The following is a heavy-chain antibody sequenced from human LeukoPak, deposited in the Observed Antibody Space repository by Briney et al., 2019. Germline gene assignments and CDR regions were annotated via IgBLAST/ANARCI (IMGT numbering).Heavy chain of an antibody. CDR3: AKDAPPTWYYDSSGYTEDY. CDR1: GFTFSSYG. Sequence: GGSVRLSCAASGFTFSSYGMHWVRKAPGKGLEWVAFIRYDGSNKYYADSVKGRFTISRDNSKNTLYLQMNSLRAEDTAVYYCAKDAPPTWYYDSSGYTEDYWGQGTLVTVSS. J-gene: IGHJ4*02. D-gene: IGHD3-22*01. V-gene: IGHV3-30*02. CDR2: IRYDGSNK.